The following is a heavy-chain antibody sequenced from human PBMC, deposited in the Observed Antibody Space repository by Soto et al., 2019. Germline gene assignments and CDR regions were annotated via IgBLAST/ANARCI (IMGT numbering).Heavy chain of an antibody. CDR3: ASELTGYSFGPGDIY. D-gene: IGHD5-18*01. V-gene: IGHV4-30-4*01. CDR1: GGSISSYDYY. Sequence: SETLSLTCTVSGGSISSYDYYWSWFRQSPGKGLEWIGYTHYSGSTYYNPSLKSRVTISLDTSKSQFSLKLSSVTAADTAVYFCASELTGYSFGPGDIYWGQGTLVTVSS. CDR2: THYSGST. J-gene: IGHJ1*01.